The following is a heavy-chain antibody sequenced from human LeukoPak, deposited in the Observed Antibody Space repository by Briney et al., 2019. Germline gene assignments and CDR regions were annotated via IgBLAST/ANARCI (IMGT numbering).Heavy chain of an antibody. J-gene: IGHJ4*02. Sequence: GASVKVSCKASGYTFTSYYMHWVRQAPGQGLEWMGIINPSGGSTSYAQKFQGRVTMTRDTSTSTVYMELSSLRSEDTAVYYCARGGPYYYDSTKTFDYWGQGTLVTVSS. CDR3: ARGGPYYYDSTKTFDY. V-gene: IGHV1-46*01. CDR1: GYTFTSYY. CDR2: INPSGGST. D-gene: IGHD3-22*01.